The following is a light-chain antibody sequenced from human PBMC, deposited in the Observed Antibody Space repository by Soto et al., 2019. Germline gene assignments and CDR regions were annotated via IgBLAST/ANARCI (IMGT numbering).Light chain of an antibody. J-gene: IGKJ3*01. V-gene: IGKV3-20*01. CDR1: QTISSNY. CDR2: SAS. CDR3: QHYGNSPPSVT. Sequence: EVVLTQSPDTLSLSPGERATLSCRASQTISSNYVAWYQQKPGQAPRLLIYSASSRATGIPDRFSGSGSGTHFTLTISRLEPEDFAVYYCQHYGNSPPSVTFGPGTKVDIK.